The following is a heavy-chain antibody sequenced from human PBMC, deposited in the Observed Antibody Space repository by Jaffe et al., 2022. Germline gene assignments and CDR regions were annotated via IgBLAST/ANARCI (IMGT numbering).Heavy chain of an antibody. CDR1: GFTFSSYA. Sequence: EVQLLESGGGLVQPGGSLRLSCAASGFTFSSYAMSWVRQAPGKGLEWVSAISGSGGSTYYADSVKGRFTISRDNSKNTLYLQMNSLRAEDTAVYYCAKAGKGYNWNWGFHNWFDPWGQGTLVTVSS. V-gene: IGHV3-23*01. J-gene: IGHJ5*02. CDR2: ISGSGGST. D-gene: IGHD1-7*01. CDR3: AKAGKGYNWNWGFHNWFDP.